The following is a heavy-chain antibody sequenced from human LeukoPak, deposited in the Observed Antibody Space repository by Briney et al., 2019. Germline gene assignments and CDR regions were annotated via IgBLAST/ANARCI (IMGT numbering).Heavy chain of an antibody. D-gene: IGHD6-6*01. J-gene: IGHJ4*02. CDR1: GFTFTNSW. CDR3: VRALGSSSADY. Sequence: GGSLRLSCAASGFTFTNSWMSWVRQAPGKGLEWVANIKHDGSEKYYVDSVEGRFTISRDNAKNSLSLQMNSLRGEDTAVYYCVRALGSSSADYWGQGTLVTVSS. V-gene: IGHV3-7*01. CDR2: IKHDGSEK.